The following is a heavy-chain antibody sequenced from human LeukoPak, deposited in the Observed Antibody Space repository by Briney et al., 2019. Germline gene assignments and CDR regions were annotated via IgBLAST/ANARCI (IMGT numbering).Heavy chain of an antibody. V-gene: IGHV3-23*01. Sequence: QSGGSLRLSCAASGFIFNNYGLIWVRQAPGKVLEWVSAISNDGGGTNYADFVKGRFTISRDNSKNTLFLQMNSLRAEDTALYYCAKGSSGYFVDLWGQGTLVTVSS. D-gene: IGHD3-22*01. CDR3: AKGSSGYFVDL. J-gene: IGHJ5*02. CDR1: GFIFNNYG. CDR2: ISNDGGGT.